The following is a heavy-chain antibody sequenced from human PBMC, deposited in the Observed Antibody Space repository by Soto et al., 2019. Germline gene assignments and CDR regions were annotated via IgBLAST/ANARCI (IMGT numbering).Heavy chain of an antibody. J-gene: IGHJ4*02. CDR2: FDPEDGET. CDR1: GYTLTELS. Sequence: ASVKVSCKVSGYTLTELSMHWVRQAPGKGLEWMGGFDPEDGETIYAQKFQGRVTMTEDTSTDTAYMELSSLRSEDTALYYCAKDLKSSIAAPGYFDYWGQGTLVTVSS. D-gene: IGHD6-6*01. V-gene: IGHV1-24*01. CDR3: AKDLKSSIAAPGYFDY.